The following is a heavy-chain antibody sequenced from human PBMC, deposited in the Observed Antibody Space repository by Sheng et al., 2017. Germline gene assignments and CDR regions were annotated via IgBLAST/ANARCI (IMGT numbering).Heavy chain of an antibody. J-gene: IGHJ4*02. Sequence: QVQLVQSGAEVKKPGSSVKVSCKASGGTFSSYAISWVRQAPGQGFEWMGGIIPIFGTANYAQKFQGRVTITADESTSTAYMELSSLRSEDTAVYYCARGGVGYFDWLLSPLHYWGQGTLVTVS. V-gene: IGHV1-69*13. D-gene: IGHD3-9*01. CDR3: ARGGVGYFDWLLSPLHY. CDR1: GGTFSSYA. CDR2: IIPIFGTA.